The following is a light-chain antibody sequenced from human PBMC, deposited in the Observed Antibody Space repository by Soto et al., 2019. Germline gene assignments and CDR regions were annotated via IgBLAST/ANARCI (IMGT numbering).Light chain of an antibody. J-gene: IGLJ1*01. CDR1: SSDVGSYNL. Sequence: QSALTQPASVSGSPGQSITISCTGTSSDVGSYNLVSWYQQHPGKAPKLMIYEGSKRPSGVSDHFSGSKSGNTASLTISGLQAEDEADYYFCSYTDTGTYVFGSGTKVTVL. CDR3: CSYTDTGTYV. CDR2: EGS. V-gene: IGLV2-23*01.